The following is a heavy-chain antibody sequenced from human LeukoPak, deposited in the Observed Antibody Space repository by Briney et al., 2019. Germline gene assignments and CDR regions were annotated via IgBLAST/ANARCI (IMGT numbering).Heavy chain of an antibody. V-gene: IGHV3-7*03. Sequence: PGGSLTLSCAASGFNFRDRWLDWVRQAPGAGLEWLGNIVTDGSAQHYADSVKGRFSISRDNSKNTLYVQMNSLRAEDTAVYYCAKVTRIAVARDYFDYWGQGTLVTVSS. D-gene: IGHD6-19*01. CDR1: GFNFRDRW. CDR2: IVTDGSAQ. J-gene: IGHJ4*02. CDR3: AKVTRIAVARDYFDY.